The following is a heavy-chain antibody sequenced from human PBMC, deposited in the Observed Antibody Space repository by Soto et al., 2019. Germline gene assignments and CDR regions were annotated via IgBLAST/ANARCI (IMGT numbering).Heavy chain of an antibody. D-gene: IGHD3-3*01. CDR2: IYWNDDK. CDR3: AHRPGILGDFWSGYHYYYGMDV. J-gene: IGHJ6*02. CDR1: GFSLSTSGVG. V-gene: IGHV2-5*01. Sequence: SGPTLVNPTQTLTLTCTFSGFSLSTSGVGVGWIRQPPGKALEWLALIYWNDDKRYSPSLKSRLTITKDTSKNQVVLTMTNMDPVDTATYYCAHRPGILGDFWSGYHYYYGMDVWGQGTTVTVS.